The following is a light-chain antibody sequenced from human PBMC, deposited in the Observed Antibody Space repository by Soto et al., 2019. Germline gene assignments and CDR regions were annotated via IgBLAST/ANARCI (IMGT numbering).Light chain of an antibody. Sequence: DIVMTQSPLSLPVTPGEPASISCRSSQSLLHSNGYNYLDWYLQKPGQSPQLLIYLGSNRASGVPDRFSGSGSGKDFTLKISRVEAEDVGVYYCMQALQNPPTLGQGTKVDIK. CDR2: LGS. J-gene: IGKJ1*01. CDR1: QSLLHSNGYNY. CDR3: MQALQNPPT. V-gene: IGKV2-28*01.